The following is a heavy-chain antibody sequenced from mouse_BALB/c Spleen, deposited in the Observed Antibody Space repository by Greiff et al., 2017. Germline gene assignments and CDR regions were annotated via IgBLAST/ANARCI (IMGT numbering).Heavy chain of an antibody. D-gene: IGHD6-1*01. V-gene: IGHV7-3*02. CDR2: IRNKANGYTT. CDR1: GFTFTAYY. J-gene: IGHJ3*01. CDR3: ARGQCESWSAY. Sequence: EVKLVESGGGLVQPGGSLRLSCATSGFTFTAYYMSWFRQPPGKALEWLGCIRNKANGYTTEYSASVKGLFTISRDNSQSIIYLQMNTLRAEDSATDYCARGQCESWSAYWGQGTLVTVSA.